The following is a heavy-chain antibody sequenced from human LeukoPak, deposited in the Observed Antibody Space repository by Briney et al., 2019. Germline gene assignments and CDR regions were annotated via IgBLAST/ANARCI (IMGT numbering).Heavy chain of an antibody. Sequence: SETLSLTCTVSGGSISSGDYYWSWIRQPPGKGLEWIGYIYYSGSTYYNPSLKSRVIISVDTSKNQFSLKLSSVTAADTAVYYCARTRDLYYYYGMDVWGQGTTVTVSS. CDR1: GGSISSGDYY. CDR2: IYYSGST. CDR3: ARTRDLYYYYGMDV. J-gene: IGHJ6*02. V-gene: IGHV4-30-4*01.